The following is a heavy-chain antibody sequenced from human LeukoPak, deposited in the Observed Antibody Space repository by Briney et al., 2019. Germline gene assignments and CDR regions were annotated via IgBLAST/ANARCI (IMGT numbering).Heavy chain of an antibody. CDR2: INHSGST. J-gene: IGHJ4*02. D-gene: IGHD3-22*01. V-gene: IGHV4-34*01. CDR3: ARGGITMTLGY. Sequence: SETLSLTCAVYGGSFSGYYWSWIRQPPGKGLEWIGEINHSGSTNYNPSLKSRVTISVDTSKNQFSLKLSSVTAADTAVYYCARGGITMTLGYWGQGTLVTVSS. CDR1: GGSFSGYY.